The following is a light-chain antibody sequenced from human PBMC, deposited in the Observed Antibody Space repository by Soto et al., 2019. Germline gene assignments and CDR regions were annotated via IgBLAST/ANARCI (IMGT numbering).Light chain of an antibody. CDR1: QSISSW. V-gene: IGKV1-5*01. J-gene: IGKJ1*01. Sequence: DIHMTQSSSTLSASVGDRVTITCRASQSISSWLAWYQQKPGKAPKLLIYDASSLESGVPSRFSGSGSGTEFTLTISSLQPDDFATYYCQQYNSYSWTFGQGAKVDI. CDR2: DAS. CDR3: QQYNSYSWT.